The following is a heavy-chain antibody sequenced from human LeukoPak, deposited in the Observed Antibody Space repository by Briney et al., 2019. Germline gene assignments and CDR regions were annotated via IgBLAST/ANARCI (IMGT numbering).Heavy chain of an antibody. D-gene: IGHD3-10*01. J-gene: IGHJ6*03. Sequence: SQTLSLTCAISGDSVSSNSAAWNWFRQSPSRGLEWLGRTYYRSKWYNDYAVSVKSRITINPDTSKNQFSLQLNSVTPEDTAVYYCARHRNYGSGSYYYYYMDVWGKGTTVTISS. CDR1: GDSVSSNSAA. CDR3: ARHRNYGSGSYYYYYMDV. CDR2: TYYRSKWYN. V-gene: IGHV6-1*01.